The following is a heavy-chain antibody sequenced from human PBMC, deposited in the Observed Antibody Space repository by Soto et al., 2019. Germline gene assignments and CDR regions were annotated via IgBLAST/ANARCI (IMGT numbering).Heavy chain of an antibody. CDR1: GFTFSSYA. Sequence: EVQLLESGGGLVQPGGSLRLSCAASGFTFSSYAMSWVRQAPGKGLEWVSAISGSGGSTYYADSVKGRFTISRDNSKNTLYLQMNSLRAEETAVYYCSKERHYYDSSGYREGGYFDYWGQGTLVTVSS. CDR2: ISGSGGST. D-gene: IGHD3-22*01. CDR3: SKERHYYDSSGYREGGYFDY. J-gene: IGHJ4*02. V-gene: IGHV3-23*01.